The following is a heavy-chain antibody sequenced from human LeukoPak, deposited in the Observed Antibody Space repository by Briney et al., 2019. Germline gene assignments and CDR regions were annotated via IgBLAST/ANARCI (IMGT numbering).Heavy chain of an antibody. Sequence: ASVKVSCKASGGTFSSYAISWVRQAPGQGLEWMGGIIPIFGTANYAQKFQGRVTITADKSTSTAYMELSSLRSEDTAVYYCAKSWNYYDSSGDDALDIWGXGTMVTVSX. CDR3: AKSWNYYDSSGDDALDI. CDR1: GGTFSSYA. CDR2: IIPIFGTA. J-gene: IGHJ3*02. V-gene: IGHV1-69*06. D-gene: IGHD3-22*01.